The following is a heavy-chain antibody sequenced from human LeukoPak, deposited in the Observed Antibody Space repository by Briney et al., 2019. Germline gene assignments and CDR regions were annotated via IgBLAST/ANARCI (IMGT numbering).Heavy chain of an antibody. CDR3: ARDQFGVGLDY. J-gene: IGHJ4*02. D-gene: IGHD3-10*01. CDR2: ISSSSTYI. CDR1: GFTFSNYN. Sequence: GGSLRLSCAASGFTFSNYNINWVRQAPGKGLEWVSSISSSSTYIYYTDSVKGRFTISRDNAKNSLYLQMNSLRADDTAVYYCARDQFGVGLDYWGQGTLVTASS. V-gene: IGHV3-21*01.